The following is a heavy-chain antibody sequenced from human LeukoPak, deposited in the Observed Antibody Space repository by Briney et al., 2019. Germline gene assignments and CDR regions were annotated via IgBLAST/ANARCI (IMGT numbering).Heavy chain of an antibody. CDR1: GYTFTSYG. CDR2: ISAYNGNT. J-gene: IGHJ3*02. Sequence: ASVKVSCKASGYTFTSYGISWVRQALGQGLEGMGWISAYNGNTNYAQKLQGRVTMTTDTSTCTAYIELRSLRSDDTAVYYCAGDIISKQWLPSADAFDIWGQGTMVTVSS. CDR3: AGDIISKQWLPSADAFDI. D-gene: IGHD6-19*01. V-gene: IGHV1-18*01.